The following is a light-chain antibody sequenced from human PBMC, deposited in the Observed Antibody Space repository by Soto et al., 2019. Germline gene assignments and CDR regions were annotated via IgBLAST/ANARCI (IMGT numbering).Light chain of an antibody. CDR1: HSLLHSNGYNY. Sequence: DIVMTQSPLSLPVTPGEPASISCRSSHSLLHSNGYNYLDWYLQKPGQSPQLLIYLGFNRASGVPDRFSGSGSGTDFTLKISRVEAEDVGVYYCMQALQTPSTFGQGTKVDIK. V-gene: IGKV2-28*01. CDR2: LGF. CDR3: MQALQTPST. J-gene: IGKJ1*01.